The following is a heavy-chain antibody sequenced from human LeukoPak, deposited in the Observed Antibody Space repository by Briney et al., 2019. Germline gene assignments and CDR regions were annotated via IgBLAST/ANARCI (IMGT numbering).Heavy chain of an antibody. CDR1: GFTFSEHS. Sequence: GGSLRLSCEASGFTFSEHSMSWVRQAPGKGLEWVSTIKRDGSNTYYTDSVEGRFTISRDNSKNTLYLEMNTLRAEDTAVYYCAKGGYASCFDPWGQGTQVAVSS. J-gene: IGHJ5*02. CDR3: AKGGYASCFDP. D-gene: IGHD2-15*01. CDR2: IKRDGSNT. V-gene: IGHV3-23*05.